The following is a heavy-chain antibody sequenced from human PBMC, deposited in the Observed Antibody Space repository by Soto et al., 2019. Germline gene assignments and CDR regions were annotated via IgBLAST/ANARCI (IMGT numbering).Heavy chain of an antibody. D-gene: IGHD4-17*01. Sequence: PGGSLRLSCAASGFTFSDYYMSWIRQAPGKGLEWVSYISSSGSTIYYADSVKGRFTISRDNAKNSLYLQMNSLRAEDTAVHYCARDRFDYGDYFDYWGQGTLVTVSS. J-gene: IGHJ4*02. V-gene: IGHV3-11*01. CDR2: ISSSGSTI. CDR3: ARDRFDYGDYFDY. CDR1: GFTFSDYY.